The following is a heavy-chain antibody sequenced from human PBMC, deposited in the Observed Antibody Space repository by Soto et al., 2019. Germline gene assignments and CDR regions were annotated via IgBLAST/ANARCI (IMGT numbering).Heavy chain of an antibody. J-gene: IGHJ4*02. D-gene: IGHD2-15*01. CDR2: INAGNGNT. V-gene: IGHV1-3*01. CDR3: FIVVVVAATAFDY. CDR1: GYTFTSYA. Sequence: QVQLVQSGAEVKKPGASVKVSCKASGYTFTSYAMHWVRQAPGQRLEWMGWINAGNGNTKYSQKFQGRVTITRDTSASTAYMELSSLRSEATAVYYCFIVVVVAATAFDYWGQGTLVTVSS.